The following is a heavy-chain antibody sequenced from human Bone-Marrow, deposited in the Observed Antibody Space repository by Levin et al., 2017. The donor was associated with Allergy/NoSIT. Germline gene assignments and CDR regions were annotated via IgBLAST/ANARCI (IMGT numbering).Heavy chain of an antibody. Sequence: GSGPTLVKPTQTLTLTCTFSGFSLSTSGVGVGWIRQPPGKALEWLALIYWDDDKRYSPSLKSRLTITKDTSKNQVVLTMTNMDPVDTATYYCAHISLSPPENFWGSDRFFDYWGQGTLVTVSS. CDR3: AHISLSPPENFWGSDRFFDY. D-gene: IGHD3-16*02. J-gene: IGHJ4*02. V-gene: IGHV2-5*02. CDR2: IYWDDDK. CDR1: GFSLSTSGVG.